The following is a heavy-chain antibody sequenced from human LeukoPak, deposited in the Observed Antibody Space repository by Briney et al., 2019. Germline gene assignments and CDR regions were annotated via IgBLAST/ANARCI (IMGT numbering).Heavy chain of an antibody. J-gene: IGHJ4*02. CDR3: AKTTTGYSSGRYPGWPVDY. V-gene: IGHV3-23*01. CDR1: GLTFGANA. CDR2: ISVVGGDT. D-gene: IGHD6-19*01. Sequence: GGSLRLSCAASGLTFGANAVYWVRQPPGRGLEWVSVISVVGGDTYYADSVKGRFTISRDNSKNMVYLQMKSPSTEDTAVYYCAKTTTGYSSGRYPGWPVDYWGQGTLVTVSS.